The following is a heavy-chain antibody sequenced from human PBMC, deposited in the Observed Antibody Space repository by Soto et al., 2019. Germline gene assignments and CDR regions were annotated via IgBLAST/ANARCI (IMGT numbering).Heavy chain of an antibody. Sequence: PSETLSLTCAVYGGSFSGYYWSWIRQPPGKGLEWIGEINHSGSTNYNPSLKSRVTISVDTSKNQFSLKLTSVTAADTAVYYCGRLAVTRTIDNWGQGTRVTVSS. D-gene: IGHD4-17*01. V-gene: IGHV4-34*01. CDR3: GRLAVTRTIDN. CDR2: INHSGST. CDR1: GGSFSGYY. J-gene: IGHJ4*02.